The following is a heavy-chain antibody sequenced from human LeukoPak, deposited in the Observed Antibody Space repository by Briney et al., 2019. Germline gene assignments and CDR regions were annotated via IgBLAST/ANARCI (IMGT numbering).Heavy chain of an antibody. V-gene: IGHV3-7*05. CDR3: ARISIAAAGDFDF. Sequence: PGGSLRLSCAASGFTFSSHRMSWVRQAPGKGLEWVANIKQDGTATYYVDSVKGRFTISRDNAKNSLHLQMNSLRAEDTAVYYCARISIAAAGDFDFWGQGTLVTVSS. CDR2: IKQDGTAT. CDR1: GFTFSSHR. J-gene: IGHJ4*02. D-gene: IGHD6-13*01.